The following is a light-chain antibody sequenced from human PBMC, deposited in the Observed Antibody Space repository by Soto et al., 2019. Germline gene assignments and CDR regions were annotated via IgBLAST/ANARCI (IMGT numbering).Light chain of an antibody. CDR3: QTWGSGIVV. Sequence: QSVLTQSPSASASLGASVKLTCTLSSGPSNYAIAWHQQQSEKGPRYLMKLNSDGSHSKGDGIPDRFSGSSSGAERYLTISSLQSEDEADYYCQTWGSGIVVFGGGTKVTVL. J-gene: IGLJ2*01. CDR2: LNSDGSH. CDR1: SGPSNYA. V-gene: IGLV4-69*01.